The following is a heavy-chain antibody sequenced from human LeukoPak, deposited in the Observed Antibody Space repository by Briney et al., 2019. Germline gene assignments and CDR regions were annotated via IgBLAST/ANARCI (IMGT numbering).Heavy chain of an antibody. CDR3: ARRVIVPSGYFFDY. V-gene: IGHV4-34*01. CDR1: GGSFSAYY. CDR2: ISDSGTT. J-gene: IGHJ4*02. D-gene: IGHD3-22*01. Sequence: KPSETLSLTCGVSGGSFSAYYWNWIRQPPGKGLEWIGKISDSGTTEYNPSLKSRVTISLDTSKNQFSLKLTSVTAADTAVYYCARRVIVPSGYFFDYWGQGTLVTVSS.